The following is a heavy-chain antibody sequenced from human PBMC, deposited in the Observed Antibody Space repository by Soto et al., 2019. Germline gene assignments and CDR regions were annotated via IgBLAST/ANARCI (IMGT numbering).Heavy chain of an antibody. V-gene: IGHV1-69*06. D-gene: IGHD6-13*01. CDR3: AREGYSSSWYPGDYYYYGMDV. Sequence: SVKVSCKASGGTFSSYAISWVRQAPGQGLEWMGGIIPIFGTANYAQKFQGRVTITADKSTSTACMELSSLRSEDTAVYYCAREGYSSSWYPGDYYYYGMDVWGQGTTVTVSS. CDR1: GGTFSSYA. CDR2: IIPIFGTA. J-gene: IGHJ6*02.